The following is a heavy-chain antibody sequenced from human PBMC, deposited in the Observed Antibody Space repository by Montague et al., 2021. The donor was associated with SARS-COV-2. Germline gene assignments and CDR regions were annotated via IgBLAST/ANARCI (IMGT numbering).Heavy chain of an antibody. Sequence: SETLSLTCSVSGGSMSSYHWVWIRQPPGKGLEWIGYVSYRGSTNYNLSLKSRVTISLDASKNRFSLRVTSVTAADTAVYYCARDVRYYYDQWGQGNLVTVPS. V-gene: IGHV4-59*01. CDR3: ARDVRYYYDQ. J-gene: IGHJ4*02. CDR2: VSYRGST. CDR1: GGSMSSYH. D-gene: IGHD3-10*01.